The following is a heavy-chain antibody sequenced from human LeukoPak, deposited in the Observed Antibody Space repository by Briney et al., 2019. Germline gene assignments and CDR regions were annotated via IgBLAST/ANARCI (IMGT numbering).Heavy chain of an antibody. CDR1: GGSFSGYY. Sequence: PSETLSLTCAVYGGSFSGYYWSWVRQPPGKGLEWIGEINHSGTTNYNPSLKSRVTISVDTSKNQFSLKLSSVTAADTAVYYCARGIVGATRGLFDSWGQGTLVTVSS. V-gene: IGHV4-34*01. J-gene: IGHJ4*02. D-gene: IGHD1-26*01. CDR2: INHSGTT. CDR3: ARGIVGATRGLFDS.